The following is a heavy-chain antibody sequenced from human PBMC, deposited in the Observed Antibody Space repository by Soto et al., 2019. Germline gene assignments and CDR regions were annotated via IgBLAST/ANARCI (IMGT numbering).Heavy chain of an antibody. CDR3: ARDYPSSSWYYYYYYGMDV. CDR2: INPNSGGT. Sequence: ASVKVSCKASGYTFTGCYMHWVRQAPGQGLEWMGWINPNSGGTNYAQKFQGRVTMTRDTSISTAYMELSRLRSDDTAVYYCARDYPSSSWYYYYYYGMDVWGQGTTVTVSS. J-gene: IGHJ6*02. CDR1: GYTFTGCY. D-gene: IGHD6-13*01. V-gene: IGHV1-2*02.